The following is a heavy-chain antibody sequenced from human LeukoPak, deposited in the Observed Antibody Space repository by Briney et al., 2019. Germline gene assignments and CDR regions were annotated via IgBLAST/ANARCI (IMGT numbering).Heavy chain of an antibody. Sequence: PSETLSLTCTVSGGSISSSSYYWGWIRQPPGKGLEWIGSIYYSGSTYYNPSLKSRVTISVDTSKNQFSLKLSSVTAADTAVYYCARDPGSSWYGVAAPQLWGQGTLVTVSS. D-gene: IGHD6-13*01. V-gene: IGHV4-39*07. J-gene: IGHJ4*02. CDR2: IYYSGST. CDR3: ARDPGSSWYGVAAPQL. CDR1: GGSISSSSYY.